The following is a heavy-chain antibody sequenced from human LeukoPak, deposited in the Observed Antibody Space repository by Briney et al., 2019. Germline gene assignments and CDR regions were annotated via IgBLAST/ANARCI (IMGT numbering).Heavy chain of an antibody. D-gene: IGHD6-19*01. V-gene: IGHV3-74*01. CDR2: ISGDGSTA. Sequence: GGSLRLSCAASGFTFSSQWMHWVRQAPGKGLVWVSRISGDGSTATYADSVKGRFTISRDNAMNTLYLQMNSLRAEDTAVYYCAKGAVAGTNYYYGMDVWGQGTTVTVSS. CDR1: GFTFSSQW. J-gene: IGHJ6*02. CDR3: AKGAVAGTNYYYGMDV.